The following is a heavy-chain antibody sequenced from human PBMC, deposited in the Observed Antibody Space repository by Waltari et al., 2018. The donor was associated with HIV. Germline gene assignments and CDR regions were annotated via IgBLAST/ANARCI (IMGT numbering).Heavy chain of an antibody. CDR2: IGTSDNST. J-gene: IGHJ4*02. D-gene: IGHD6-19*01. Sequence: EVHLAESGGGLVQPGESLRISCAVSGLSGATSALTWVRQAPGKGLQWASSIGTSDNSTYYLDSVRGRFLISRDDSQTTVSLQMDRLTTNDTAVYYCASEAAVSAGPLDSWGQGIAVIVSS. CDR3: ASEAAVSAGPLDS. CDR1: GLSGATSA. V-gene: IGHV3-23*05.